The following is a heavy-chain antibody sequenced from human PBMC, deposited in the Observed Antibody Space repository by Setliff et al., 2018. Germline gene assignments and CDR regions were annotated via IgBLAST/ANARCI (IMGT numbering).Heavy chain of an antibody. CDR1: EYSFIDYW. CDR3: ARPIESSRWHPLDS. V-gene: IGHV5-10-1*01. CDR2: VDPSDSYA. J-gene: IGHJ5*01. D-gene: IGHD2-2*01. Sequence: GASLKISCRGSEYSFIDYWISWVRQKPGGGLEWMGKVDPSDSYATYGPSFQGHVIISVDTSINTVYLQWSRLEASDSGIYYCARPIESSRWHPLDSWGQGTLVTVSS.